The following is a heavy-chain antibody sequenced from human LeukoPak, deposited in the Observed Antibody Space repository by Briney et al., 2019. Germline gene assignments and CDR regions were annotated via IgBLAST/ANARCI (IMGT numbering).Heavy chain of an antibody. CDR1: GFKFRSYW. J-gene: IGHJ4*02. V-gene: IGHV3-74*01. D-gene: IGHD3-22*01. CDR3: ARDLYYDSSGYYFRY. Sequence: GGSLRLSCEASGFKFRSYWMHWVRQAPGKGLVWVSRINSDGSRTSYADSVKGRFTSSRDNAKNTLYLQMNSLSAEDTAVYYCARDLYYDSSGYYFRYWGQGTVVTVSS. CDR2: INSDGSRT.